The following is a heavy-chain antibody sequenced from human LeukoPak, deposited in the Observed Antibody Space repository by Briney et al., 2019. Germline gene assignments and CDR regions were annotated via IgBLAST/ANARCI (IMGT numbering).Heavy chain of an antibody. V-gene: IGHV4-59*08. Sequence: SETLSPTCTVSGGSISSYYWSWMRQPPGKRLEWIGYVYYSGNTNYNPSLKSRVTISIDTSKNQFSLRLSSVTAADTAVYYCARVGYAYAFDNWGQGSLVTVSS. CDR1: GGSISSYY. CDR2: VYYSGNT. D-gene: IGHD5-18*01. CDR3: ARVGYAYAFDN. J-gene: IGHJ4*02.